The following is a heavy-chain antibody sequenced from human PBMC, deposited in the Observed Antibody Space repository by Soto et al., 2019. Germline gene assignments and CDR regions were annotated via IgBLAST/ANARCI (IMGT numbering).Heavy chain of an antibody. CDR1: GFTFSSYW. J-gene: IGHJ3*02. D-gene: IGHD3-16*01. CDR2: INSDGSST. CDR3: ARVRGYVRVDAFDI. V-gene: IGHV3-74*01. Sequence: GGSLRLSCAASGFTFSSYWMHWVRQAPGKGLVWVSRINSDGSSTSYADSVKGRFTISRDNAKNTLYLQMNSLRAEDTAVYYCARVRGYVRVDAFDIWGQGTMVTVSS.